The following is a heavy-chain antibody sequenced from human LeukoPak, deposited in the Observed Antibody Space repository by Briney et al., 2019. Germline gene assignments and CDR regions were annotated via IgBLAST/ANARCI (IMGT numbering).Heavy chain of an antibody. CDR3: ARDPSIEVAGGDY. J-gene: IGHJ4*02. CDR2: IYYSGSA. Sequence: SETLSLTCTVSGGSISSRTYYWGWIRQPPRKGLEWIGSIYYSGSACYNPSLKGRVTISVDTSKNQFSLRLSSVTAADTAVYYCARDPSIEVAGGDYWGQGTLVTVSS. D-gene: IGHD6-19*01. CDR1: GGSISSRTYY. V-gene: IGHV4-39*02.